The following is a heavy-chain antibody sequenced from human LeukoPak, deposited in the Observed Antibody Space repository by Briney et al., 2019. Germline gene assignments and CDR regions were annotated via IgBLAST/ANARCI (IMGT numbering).Heavy chain of an antibody. D-gene: IGHD3-22*01. V-gene: IGHV3-23*01. CDR1: GFTFSNYA. Sequence: GGSLRLSCAASGFTFSNYAMTWVRQAPGKGLEWVSVISDSGGTTYYADSVKGRFTISRDNSKNTLYLQMNSLRADDTAVYHCAKRHYYDSSGYYPLDYWDQGTLVTASS. CDR2: ISDSGGTT. CDR3: AKRHYYDSSGYYPLDY. J-gene: IGHJ4*02.